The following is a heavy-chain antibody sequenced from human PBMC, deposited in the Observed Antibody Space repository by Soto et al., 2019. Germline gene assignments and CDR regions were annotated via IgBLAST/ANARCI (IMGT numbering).Heavy chain of an antibody. V-gene: IGHV3-21*01. D-gene: IGHD1-26*01. Sequence: EVQVVESGGGLVKPGGSLRLSCVFSGFTFSTYTMNWVRQAPGKGLEWVSSINGRSNYVYYADSVKGRFTISRDNAKNALYLQMNRLRAEDTAIYYCAREDGVVGSSSAFDHWGLGTLVTVSS. CDR1: GFTFSTYT. CDR3: AREDGVVGSSSAFDH. CDR2: INGRSNYV. J-gene: IGHJ4*02.